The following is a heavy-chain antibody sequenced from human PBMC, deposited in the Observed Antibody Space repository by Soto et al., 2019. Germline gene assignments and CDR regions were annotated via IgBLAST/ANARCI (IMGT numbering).Heavy chain of an antibody. CDR3: AKGGSSSFLYCYFDC. D-gene: IGHD6-6*01. Sequence: EVQLLESGEGLVQPGGSLRLSCAASGFTFSSYAMSWVRQAPGKGLEWVSAISGSGGSTYYADSVKGRFTISRDNSKHTLDLQMNSLRAEDTAVYYCAKGGSSSFLYCYFDCWGQGTLVTVSS. J-gene: IGHJ4*02. V-gene: IGHV3-23*01. CDR2: ISGSGGST. CDR1: GFTFSSYA.